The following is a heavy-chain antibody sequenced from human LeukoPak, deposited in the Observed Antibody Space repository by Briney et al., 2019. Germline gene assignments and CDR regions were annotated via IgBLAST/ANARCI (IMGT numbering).Heavy chain of an antibody. CDR3: AREGDGYNSIDY. Sequence: PSETLSLTCTVSGGSISSSSYYWGWIRQPPGKGLEWIGSIYYSGSTYYNPSLKSRVTISVDTSKNQFSLKLSSVTAADTAVYYCAREGDGYNSIDYWGQGTLVTVSS. V-gene: IGHV4-39*07. CDR2: IYYSGST. J-gene: IGHJ4*02. D-gene: IGHD5-24*01. CDR1: GGSISSSSYY.